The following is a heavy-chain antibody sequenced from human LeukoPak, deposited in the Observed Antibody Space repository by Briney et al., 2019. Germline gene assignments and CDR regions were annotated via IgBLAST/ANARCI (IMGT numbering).Heavy chain of an antibody. D-gene: IGHD3-10*01. CDR2: IYGGGITT. CDR3: AQDYGRDGEGTMFDY. J-gene: IGHJ4*02. Sequence: QTGGSLRLSCAASGFTFSSYAMSWVRQAPGKGLEWVSGIYGGGITTHYADSVKGRFTISRDNSKNTLYLEMNSLRAEDTAVYYCAQDYGRDGEGTMFDYWGQGILVTVSS. CDR1: GFTFSSYA. V-gene: IGHV3-23*01.